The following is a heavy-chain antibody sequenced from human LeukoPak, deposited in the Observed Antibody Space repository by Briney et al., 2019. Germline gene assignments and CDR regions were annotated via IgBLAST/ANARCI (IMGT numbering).Heavy chain of an antibody. Sequence: PSETLSLTCTVSGGSISSYYWSWIRQPPGKGLEWIGYIYYGGSTNYNPSLKSRVTISVDTSKNQSSLKLSSVTAAGTAVYYCASHQYGYCSGGSCYVGAFDIWGQGTMVTVSS. J-gene: IGHJ3*02. CDR1: GGSISSYY. CDR3: ASHQYGYCSGGSCYVGAFDI. CDR2: IYYGGST. D-gene: IGHD2-15*01. V-gene: IGHV4-59*08.